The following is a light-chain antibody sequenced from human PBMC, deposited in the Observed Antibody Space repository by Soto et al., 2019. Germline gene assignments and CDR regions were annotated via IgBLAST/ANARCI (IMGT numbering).Light chain of an antibody. V-gene: IGKV3-11*01. CDR3: QQRYDWPIT. J-gene: IGKJ5*01. CDR1: QSISSF. Sequence: EIVLTQSPATLSLSPGERATLSCRASQSISSFLAWYQQRPGQAPRLLIYDTSNRATAIPARFSGSGSGTDFTLTISSLEPEEFAVYFCQQRYDWPITFGQGTRLEIK. CDR2: DTS.